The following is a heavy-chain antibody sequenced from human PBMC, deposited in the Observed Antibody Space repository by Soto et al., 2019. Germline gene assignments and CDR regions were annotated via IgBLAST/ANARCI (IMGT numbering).Heavy chain of an antibody. CDR3: AHTRLAAAGNCFDY. Sequence: SGPTLVNPTQTLTLTCTFSGFSLTSTGVGVGWIRQPPGKALEWLALIYWDDDNRYSPSLKSRLTITKDTSKNQVVLTMTNMDPVDTATYFCAHTRLAAAGNCFDYWGQGTLVTVSS. D-gene: IGHD6-13*01. J-gene: IGHJ4*02. CDR1: GFSLTSTGVG. CDR2: IYWDDDN. V-gene: IGHV2-5*02.